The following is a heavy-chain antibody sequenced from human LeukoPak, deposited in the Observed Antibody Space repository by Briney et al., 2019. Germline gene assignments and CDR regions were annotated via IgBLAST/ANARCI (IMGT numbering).Heavy chain of an antibody. CDR2: INSDGTST. Sequence: GGSLRLSCAASGFTFSSYWMHWVRQAPGKGLVWVSRINSDGTSTSYADSVKGRFTISRDNAKNTLDLQMNSLRAEDTAVYYCARRGASTGAFDIWGQGTMVTVSS. CDR1: GFTFSSYW. V-gene: IGHV3-74*01. CDR3: ARRGASTGAFDI. J-gene: IGHJ3*02. D-gene: IGHD1-26*01.